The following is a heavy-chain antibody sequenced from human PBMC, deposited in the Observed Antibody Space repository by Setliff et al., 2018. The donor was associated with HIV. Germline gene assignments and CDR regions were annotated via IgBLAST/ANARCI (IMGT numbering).Heavy chain of an antibody. CDR2: IYYSGST. D-gene: IGHD2-15*01. V-gene: IGHV4-31*03. CDR1: GGSISSGGYY. CDR3: ARGVYCSGGSCSWRDLRTYGMDV. J-gene: IGHJ6*02. Sequence: SETLSLTCTVSGGSISSGGYYWSWIRQHPGKGLEWIGYIYYSGSTYYNPSLKSRVTISVDTSKNQFSLKLSSVTAADTAVYYCARGVYCSGGSCSWRDLRTYGMDVWGQGTTVTVSS.